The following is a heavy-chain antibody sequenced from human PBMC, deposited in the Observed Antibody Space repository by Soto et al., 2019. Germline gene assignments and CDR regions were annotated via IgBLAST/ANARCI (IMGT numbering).Heavy chain of an antibody. D-gene: IGHD2-15*01. V-gene: IGHV1-46*01. J-gene: IGHJ6*02. CDR2: INPSGGST. CDR3: ARVEDSPLYYYGMDV. Sequence: EASVKVSCKASGYTFTSYYMHWVRQAPGQGLEWMGIINPSGGSTSYAQKFQGRVTMTRDTSTSTVYMELSSLRSEDTAVYYCARVEDSPLYYYGMDVWGQGTTVTVSS. CDR1: GYTFTSYY.